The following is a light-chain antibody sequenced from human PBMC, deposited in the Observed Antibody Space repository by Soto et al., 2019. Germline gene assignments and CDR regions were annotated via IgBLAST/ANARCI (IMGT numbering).Light chain of an antibody. CDR1: SSDGGGYNY. Sequence: QSVLTQPASVSGSPGQSITISCTGTSSDGGGYNYVSWYQQHPGKAPKLMIYDVSNRPSGVSNRFSGSKSGNTASLTISGLQAEDEADYYCSSYTSSSTLKVFGGGTQLTVL. V-gene: IGLV2-14*01. CDR3: SSYTSSSTLKV. CDR2: DVS. J-gene: IGLJ2*01.